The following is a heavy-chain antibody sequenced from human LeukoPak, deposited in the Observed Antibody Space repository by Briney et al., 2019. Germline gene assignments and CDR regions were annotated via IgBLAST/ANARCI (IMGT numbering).Heavy chain of an antibody. CDR2: FYYSGST. D-gene: IGHD1-1*01. J-gene: IGHJ4*02. V-gene: IGHV4-39*01. CDR1: GGSISTSDYY. Sequence: SETLSLTCTVSGGSISTSDYYWGWIRQPPGKGLEWIGSFYYSGSTYYNPSLKSRLTISVDTSNNQFSLRLTSVTAADTAVYYCARRRNGVPYYFDYWGQGTLVTVSS. CDR3: ARRRNGVPYYFDY.